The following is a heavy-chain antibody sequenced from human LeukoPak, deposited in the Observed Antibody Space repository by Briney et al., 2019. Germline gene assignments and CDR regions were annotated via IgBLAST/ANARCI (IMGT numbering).Heavy chain of an antibody. D-gene: IGHD1-26*01. V-gene: IGHV3-15*01. CDR1: GFTFSKAW. CDR2: IKSKTAGGTT. J-gene: IGHJ4*02. CDR3: TTGESMVGTTIHVRWAD. Sequence: PGGSLRLSCAASGFTFSKAWMTWVRQAPGKGLEWVSRIKSKTAGGTTDYAAPVKGRFTISRDDSKNTLYLEMNSLKTEDTAVYYCTTGESMVGTTIHVRWADWGQGTLVTVSS.